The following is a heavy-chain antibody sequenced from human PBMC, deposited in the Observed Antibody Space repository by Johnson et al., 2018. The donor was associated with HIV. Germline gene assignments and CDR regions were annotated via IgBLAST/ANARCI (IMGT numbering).Heavy chain of an antibody. V-gene: IGHV3-64*07. D-gene: IGHD1-26*01. J-gene: IGHJ3*02. Sequence: EVQLVESGGGLIQPGGSLRLSCAAVGFAVSSNYMSWVRQAPGQGLEYVAAISRYGSSTYYADSVKGRFTISRDNAKNSLYLQMNSLRAEDTALYYCAREGGIVAAQGDAFDIWGQGTMVTVSS. CDR2: ISRYGSST. CDR1: GFAVSSNY. CDR3: AREGGIVAAQGDAFDI.